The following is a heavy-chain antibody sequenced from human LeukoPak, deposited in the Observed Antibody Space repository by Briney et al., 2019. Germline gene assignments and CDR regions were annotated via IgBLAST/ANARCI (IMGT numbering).Heavy chain of an antibody. CDR1: GYTFTSYG. Sequence: GASVKVSCKASGYTFTSYGISWVRQAPGQGLEWMGWISAYNGNTNYAQKLQGRVTMTTDTSTSTAYMELRSLRSDDTAVYYCARDVIGYSGYGRSHYYYGMDVWGQGTTVTVSS. D-gene: IGHD5-12*01. J-gene: IGHJ6*02. CDR2: ISAYNGNT. CDR3: ARDVIGYSGYGRSHYYYGMDV. V-gene: IGHV1-18*01.